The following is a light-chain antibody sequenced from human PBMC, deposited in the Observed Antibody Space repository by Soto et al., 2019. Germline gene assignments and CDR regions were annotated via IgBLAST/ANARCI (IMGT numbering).Light chain of an antibody. J-gene: IGKJ3*01. CDR1: QSVSSN. Sequence: EIVMTQSPATLSVSPGERATLSCRASQSVSSNLAWYQQKPGQAPRLLIYGASTRATGIPVRFSGSGSETDFTLTISSLQSEDFAVYYCQQYNNWPFTFGPGTKVDIK. CDR2: GAS. CDR3: QQYNNWPFT. V-gene: IGKV3-15*01.